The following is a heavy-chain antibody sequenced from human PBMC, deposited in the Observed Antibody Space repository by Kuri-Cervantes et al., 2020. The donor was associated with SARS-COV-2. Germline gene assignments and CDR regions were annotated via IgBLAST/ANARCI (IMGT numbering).Heavy chain of an antibody. V-gene: IGHV1-3*01. CDR2: INAGNGNK. J-gene: IGHJ5*02. CDR3: SRAFSKVGTRFFDWFDP. D-gene: IGHD1-7*01. CDR1: GYTFTDYA. Sequence: ASVKVSCKASGYTFTDYAVHWVRQAPGQSLEWMGWINAGNGNKKFSQRFQGRVTFTRDTSSSTTYMELSSLTSEDTAVYYCSRAFSKVGTRFFDWFDPWGQGTLVTVSS.